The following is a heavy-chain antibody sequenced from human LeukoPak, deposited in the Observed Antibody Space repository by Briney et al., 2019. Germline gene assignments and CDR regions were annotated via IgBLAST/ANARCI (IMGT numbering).Heavy chain of an antibody. CDR1: GVTLRPYG. J-gene: IGHJ4*02. Sequence: PGGSLRLSCTASGVTLRPYGVHWVRQAPGKGLEWVGVISYDGSNTYYADSVKGRFTISRDNSKNTLYLQMNSLRVEDTAVYYCARDRSSSVYDSSGYYFSYLDYWGQGTLVTVSS. V-gene: IGHV3-30*04. D-gene: IGHD3-22*01. CDR3: ARDRSSSVYDSSGYYFSYLDY. CDR2: ISYDGSNT.